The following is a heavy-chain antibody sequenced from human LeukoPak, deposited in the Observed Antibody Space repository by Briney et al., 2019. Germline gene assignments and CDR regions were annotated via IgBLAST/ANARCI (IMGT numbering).Heavy chain of an antibody. CDR2: IYYSGST. Sequence: SETLSLTCTVSGGSISSYYWSWIRQPPGKGLEWIGYIYYSGSTNYNPSLKSRVTISVDTSKNQFSLKLSSVTAADTAVYYCARGSTIFGVDYFDYWGQGTLVTVSS. D-gene: IGHD3-3*01. CDR3: ARGSTIFGVDYFDY. CDR1: GGSISSYY. V-gene: IGHV4-59*01. J-gene: IGHJ4*02.